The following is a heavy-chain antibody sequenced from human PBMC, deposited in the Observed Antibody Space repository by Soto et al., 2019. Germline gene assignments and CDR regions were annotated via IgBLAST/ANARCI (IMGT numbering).Heavy chain of an antibody. CDR1: GFNFSNYA. D-gene: IGHD4-17*01. CDR3: ARDWAVTSDYYYGMDV. V-gene: IGHV3-30*04. Sequence: QVQLVESGGGVLQPGRSLRLSCAASGFNFSNYAIYWVRQAPGKGLEWVAAISYVGTNKYYADSVKGRFTISRDNSKNTLYLQMNSLRAEDTAVFYCARDWAVTSDYYYGMDVWGQGTTVTVSS. CDR2: ISYVGTNK. J-gene: IGHJ6*02.